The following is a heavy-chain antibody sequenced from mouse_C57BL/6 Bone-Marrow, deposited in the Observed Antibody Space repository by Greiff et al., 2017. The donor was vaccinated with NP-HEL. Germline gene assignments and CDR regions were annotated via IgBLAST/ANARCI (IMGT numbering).Heavy chain of an antibody. CDR2: ISDGGSYT. Sequence: DVKLVESGGGLVKPGGSLKLSCAASGFTFSSYAMSWVRQTPEKRLEWVATISDGGSYTYYPDNVKGRFTISRDNAKNTLYLQMSHLKSEDTAMDYCARDVGGTGYFDVWGTGTTVTVSS. J-gene: IGHJ1*03. V-gene: IGHV5-4*01. CDR1: GFTFSSYA. CDR3: ARDVGGTGYFDV. D-gene: IGHD3-3*01.